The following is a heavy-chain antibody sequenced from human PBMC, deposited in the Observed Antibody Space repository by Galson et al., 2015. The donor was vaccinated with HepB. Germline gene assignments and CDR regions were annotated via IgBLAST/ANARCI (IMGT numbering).Heavy chain of an antibody. D-gene: IGHD2-2*02. CDR2: IGTVDDT. CDR1: GFTISPYD. CDR3: VRACSSASCYTARAFDV. V-gene: IGHV3-13*01. J-gene: IGHJ4*02. Sequence: SLRLSCAASGFTISPYDVHWVRQTAGKGLEWVSAIGTVDDTYYRDSVKGRFTISRENAKDSLYLQMNSLRVGDTAVYYCVRACSSASCYTARAFDVWGQGVLVTVSS.